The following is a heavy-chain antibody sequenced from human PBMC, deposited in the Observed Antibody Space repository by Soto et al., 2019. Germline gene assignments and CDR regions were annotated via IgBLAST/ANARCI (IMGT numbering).Heavy chain of an antibody. D-gene: IGHD2-2*01. CDR1: GFTFSSYD. J-gene: IGHJ4*02. CDR2: ISYDGNNK. Sequence: GGSLRLSCAASGFTFSSYDIHWVRQAPGKGLEWVAVISYDGNNKYYADSVKGRFTISRDSSKNTLYLQINSLRAEDTAVYYCARSNRGYCISTSCDAGYWGQGTLVTVSS. CDR3: ARSNRGYCISTSCDAGY. V-gene: IGHV3-30*03.